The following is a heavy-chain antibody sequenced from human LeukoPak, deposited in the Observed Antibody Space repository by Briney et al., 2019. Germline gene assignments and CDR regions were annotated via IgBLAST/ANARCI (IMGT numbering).Heavy chain of an antibody. CDR2: IRYDGSNK. CDR3: ARDRVTSIAARWFDP. J-gene: IGHJ5*02. V-gene: IGHV3-30*02. CDR1: GFTFSSYG. D-gene: IGHD6-6*01. Sequence: PGGSLRLSCAASGFTFSSYGMYWVRQAPGKGLEWVAFIRYDGSNKYYADSVKGRFTISRDNSKNTLYLQMNSLRAEDTAVYYCARDRVTSIAARWFDPWGQGTLVTVSS.